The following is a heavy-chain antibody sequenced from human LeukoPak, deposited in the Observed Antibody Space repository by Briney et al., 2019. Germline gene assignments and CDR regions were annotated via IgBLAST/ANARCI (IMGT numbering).Heavy chain of an antibody. J-gene: IGHJ4*02. D-gene: IGHD5-18*01. Sequence: PGGSLRLSCAASGITFSGSGMSWVRQAPGKGLEWVSTISGSGSNTHYADSVKGRFTISRDNSKNTLYLQMNSLRAEDTAVYYCAKDLGYSYGYDYWGQGTLVTVSS. V-gene: IGHV3-23*01. CDR2: ISGSGSNT. CDR1: GITFSGSG. CDR3: AKDLGYSYGYDY.